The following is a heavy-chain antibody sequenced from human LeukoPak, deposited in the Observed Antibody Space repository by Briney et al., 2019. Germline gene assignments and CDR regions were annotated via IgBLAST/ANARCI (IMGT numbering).Heavy chain of an antibody. CDR2: INHSGST. CDR3: ARVRAARLDY. J-gene: IGHJ4*02. CDR1: GESFSGFY. D-gene: IGHD6-6*01. V-gene: IGHV4-34*01. Sequence: PSETLSLTCAVYGESFSGFYWSWIRQPPGKGLEWIGEINHSGSTNYNPSLKSRVTVSVDTSKKQFSLKLSSVTAADTAVYYCARVRAARLDYWGQGTLVTVSS.